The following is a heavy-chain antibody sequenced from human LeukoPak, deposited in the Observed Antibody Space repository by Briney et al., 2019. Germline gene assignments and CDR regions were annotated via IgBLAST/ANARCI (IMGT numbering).Heavy chain of an antibody. D-gene: IGHD3-10*01. CDR2: ISGSGGST. CDR1: GFTFSSYA. Sequence: GSLRLSCAASGFTFSSYAMSCVRQAPGKGLEWVSAISGSGGSTYYADSVKGRFTISRDNSKNTLYLQMNSLRAEDTAVYYCAKDPYYYGSGNLYFDYWGQGTLVTVSS. CDR3: AKDPYYYGSGNLYFDY. J-gene: IGHJ4*02. V-gene: IGHV3-23*01.